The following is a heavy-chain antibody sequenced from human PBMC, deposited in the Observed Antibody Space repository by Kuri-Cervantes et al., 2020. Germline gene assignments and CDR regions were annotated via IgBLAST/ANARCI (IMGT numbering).Heavy chain of an antibody. D-gene: IGHD1-26*01. V-gene: IGHV1-2*02. CDR2: INPNSGGT. Sequence: ASVKVSCKASGYTFTGYYMHWVRQAPGQGLEWMGWINPNSGGTNYAQKLQGRVTMTTDTSTSTAYMELRSLRSDDTAVYYCAREGSYRNAFDIWGQGTMVTVSS. CDR3: AREGSYRNAFDI. CDR1: GYTFTGYY. J-gene: IGHJ3*02.